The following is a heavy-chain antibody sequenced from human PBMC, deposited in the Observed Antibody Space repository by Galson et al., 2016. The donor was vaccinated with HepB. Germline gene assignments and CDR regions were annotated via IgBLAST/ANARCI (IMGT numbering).Heavy chain of an antibody. J-gene: IGHJ4*02. D-gene: IGHD2/OR15-2a*01. CDR3: VIHYTSTGGYSNLPRVDY. CDR1: GYSFSSYW. CDR2: MYPADSDI. Sequence: QSGAEVKKPGESLKISCKGSGYSFSSYWIGWVRQMPGKGLEWMGIMYPADSDIRYSPSFQGQVTISADTSISTAYLQWRSLKASATGMYYWVIHYTSTGGYSNLPRVDYWGQGTLVTVSS. V-gene: IGHV5-51*01.